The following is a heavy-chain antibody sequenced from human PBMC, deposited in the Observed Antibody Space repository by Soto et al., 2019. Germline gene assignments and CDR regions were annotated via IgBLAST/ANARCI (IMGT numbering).Heavy chain of an antibody. Sequence: QVQLVESGGGVVQPGRSLRLSCTASGFTFSNYGMHWVRQAPGKGLEWVAVISDGGSNKDYADSVRGRFTISRDNSKNTPYLQMNSLTAQDTAMYYCARGSIVVISRDWLDPWGQGTLVTVSS. CDR2: ISDGGSNK. CDR3: ARGSIVVISRDWLDP. J-gene: IGHJ5*02. V-gene: IGHV3-30*03. CDR1: GFTFSNYG. D-gene: IGHD3-22*01.